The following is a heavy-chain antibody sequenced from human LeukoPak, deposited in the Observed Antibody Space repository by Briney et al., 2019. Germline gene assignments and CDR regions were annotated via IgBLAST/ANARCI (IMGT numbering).Heavy chain of an antibody. D-gene: IGHD3-10*01. Sequence: ASVKVSCKASGYTFTNYYMHWVRQAPGQGLEWMGWIDPNSGGTNYAQKFQGRVTMTRDTSISTAYMELKSLRSDDTAVYYCARGGHRRYYYTSGSAFDPWGQGTLVTVSS. V-gene: IGHV1-2*02. CDR3: ARGGHRRYYYTSGSAFDP. J-gene: IGHJ5*02. CDR2: IDPNSGGT. CDR1: GYTFTNYY.